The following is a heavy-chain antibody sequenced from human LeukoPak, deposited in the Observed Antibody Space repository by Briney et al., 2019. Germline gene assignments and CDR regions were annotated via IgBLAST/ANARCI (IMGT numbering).Heavy chain of an antibody. CDR3: ARSLSSRFSGPRRPYYFDS. CDR1: GFTLSSYA. V-gene: IGHV3-23*01. Sequence: GGSLRLSCAASGFTLSSYAMSWVRQAPGKGLQWVSGISSSGGSTYYVDSVKGRFTISTDNSKNTLYLQMNSLRTEDTAVYYCARSLSSRFSGPRRPYYFDSWGQGTLVTVSS. J-gene: IGHJ4*02. CDR2: ISSSGGST. D-gene: IGHD3-16*02.